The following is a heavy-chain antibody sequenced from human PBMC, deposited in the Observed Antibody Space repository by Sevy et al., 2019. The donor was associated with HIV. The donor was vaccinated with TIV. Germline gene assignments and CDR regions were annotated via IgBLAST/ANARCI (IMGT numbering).Heavy chain of an antibody. CDR1: GFNFSPYG. Sequence: GSLRLSCAASGFNFSPYGMHWVRQAPGKGLEWVSFIGYDGNKIFYAVSVRGRFTVSRDNSKNTLYLQMNSLSTEDTAVYYCVKDPHYDFFDYWGQGILVTVSS. D-gene: IGHD3-10*01. J-gene: IGHJ4*02. CDR2: IGYDGNKI. V-gene: IGHV3-30*02. CDR3: VKDPHYDFFDY.